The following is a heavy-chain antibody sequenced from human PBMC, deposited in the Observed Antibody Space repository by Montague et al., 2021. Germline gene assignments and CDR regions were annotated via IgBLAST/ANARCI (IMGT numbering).Heavy chain of an antibody. J-gene: IGHJ3*02. CDR2: GCYSEGT. CDR3: ARSMRGSLRVAMIVYAFDI. Sequence: SETLSLTCAVSGGTNSRSFCRWIRPPQGTGLEWVGHGCYSEGTNSEPSPASRDTIAENTSKNQFSLKLSSVTAAGTAVYYCARSMRGSLRVAMIVYAFDIWGQGTMVTVSS. D-gene: IGHD3-22*01. CDR1: GGTNSRSF. V-gene: IGHV4-59*13.